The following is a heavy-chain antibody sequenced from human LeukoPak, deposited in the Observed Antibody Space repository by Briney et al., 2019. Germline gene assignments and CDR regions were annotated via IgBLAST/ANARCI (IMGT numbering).Heavy chain of an antibody. Sequence: GGSLRLSCAASGFTFSSYSMNWVRQAPGKGLEWVSSISSSSGYIYYADSVKGRFTISRDNAKNSLYLQMNSLRAEDTAVYYCARSRLTNWNSDYWGQGTLVTVSS. D-gene: IGHD1-20*01. J-gene: IGHJ4*02. CDR2: ISSSSGYI. CDR1: GFTFSSYS. CDR3: ARSRLTNWNSDY. V-gene: IGHV3-21*01.